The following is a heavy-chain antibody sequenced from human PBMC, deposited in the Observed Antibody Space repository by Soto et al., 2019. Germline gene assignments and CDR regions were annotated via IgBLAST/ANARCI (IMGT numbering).Heavy chain of an antibody. V-gene: IGHV3-33*01. CDR3: ARDLSDESHGHRQYYFYY. CDR1: GFTFTHYG. D-gene: IGHD2-8*01. Sequence: GGSLRLSCAASGFTFTHYGFHWVRQAPGKGLEWVSLIWNHGGTQDYADSVKGRFTISRDNSRNTVYLQINSLRAEDTAVYYCARDLSDESHGHRQYYFYYWGQGTPVPVSS. CDR2: IWNHGGTQ. J-gene: IGHJ4*02.